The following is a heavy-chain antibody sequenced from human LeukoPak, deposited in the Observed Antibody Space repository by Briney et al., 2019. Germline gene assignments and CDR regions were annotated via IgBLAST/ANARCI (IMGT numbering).Heavy chain of an antibody. V-gene: IGHV1-2*02. D-gene: IGHD3-3*01. CDR3: ARADFIDAGPYLIGP. Sequence: AASVRVSCKTSGYSFTDYYIHWVRQAPGQGLEWMGWINTKTGRTSSARKFQGGVTMTRDPSITTVYMDMAWLTSDDTAIYFCARADFIDAGPYLIGPWGQGTLVTVSS. J-gene: IGHJ5*02. CDR2: INTKTGRT. CDR1: GYSFTDYY.